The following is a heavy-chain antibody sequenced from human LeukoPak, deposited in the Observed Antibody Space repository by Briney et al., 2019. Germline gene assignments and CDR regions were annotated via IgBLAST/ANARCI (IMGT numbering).Heavy chain of an antibody. CDR2: IYYSGST. Sequence: EPSETLSLTCTVSGGSISSYYWSWIRQPPGKGLEWIGYIYYSGSTNYNPSLKSRVTISVDTSKNQFSLKLSSVTAADTAVYYCARERFSRGYTVSYYYGMDVWGQGTTVTVSS. V-gene: IGHV4-59*01. J-gene: IGHJ6*02. CDR1: GGSISSYY. CDR3: ARERFSRGYTVSYYYGMDV. D-gene: IGHD3-16*02.